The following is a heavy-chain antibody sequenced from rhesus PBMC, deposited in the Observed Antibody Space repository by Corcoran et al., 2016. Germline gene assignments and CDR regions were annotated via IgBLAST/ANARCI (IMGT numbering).Heavy chain of an antibody. V-gene: IGHV4S9*01. CDR3: AREPPGGAEYFEF. CDR2: IYGNSAST. CDR1: GGSLSDSYH. Sequence: QVQLQVSGPGLVKPSETLSLTCAASGGSLSDSYHWNWFRQPPGKGLEWIGNIYGNSASTYYNPSLKGRVTISKDTSKNQFFLKLSSVTAADTAVYYCAREPPGGAEYFEFWGQGALVTVSS. J-gene: IGHJ1*01.